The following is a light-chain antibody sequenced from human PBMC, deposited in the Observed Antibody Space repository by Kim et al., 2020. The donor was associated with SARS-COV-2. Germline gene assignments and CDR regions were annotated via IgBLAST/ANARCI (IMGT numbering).Light chain of an antibody. J-gene: IGLJ3*02. CDR3: QTWGTGMV. CDR2: LNSDGSH. CDR1: SGNSSYA. Sequence: GASVQLTCTLSSGNSSYAIAWHQQQPEKGPRYLMKLNSDGSHNKGDGIPDRFSGSTSGTEHSLTISSLQSEDEADYYCQTWGTGMVFGGGTQLTVL. V-gene: IGLV4-69*01.